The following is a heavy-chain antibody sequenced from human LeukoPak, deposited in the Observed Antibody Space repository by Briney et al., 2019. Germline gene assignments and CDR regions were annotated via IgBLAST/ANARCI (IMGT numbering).Heavy chain of an antibody. CDR3: ATDRTGTTWYFDY. CDR2: IYYTGST. Sequence: PSETLSLTCTVSGASISSYYWSWIRQPPGKGLEWIGYIYYTGSTDYIPSLRSRVTISLDTSRNQFSLKLSSVTAADTAVYYCATDRTGTTWYFDYWGQGALVTVSS. V-gene: IGHV4-59*01. J-gene: IGHJ4*02. CDR1: GASISSYY. D-gene: IGHD1-7*01.